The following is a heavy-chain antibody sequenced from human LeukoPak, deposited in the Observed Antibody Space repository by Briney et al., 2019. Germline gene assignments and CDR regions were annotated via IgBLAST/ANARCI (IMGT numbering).Heavy chain of an antibody. CDR3: ARSCSSTSCSYFGF. V-gene: IGHV4-34*01. CDR2: INHSVTT. CDR1: GGSFSGYY. Sequence: SETLSLTCAVYGGSFSGYYWSWIRQPPGKGLEWIGEINHSVTTNYNPSLKSRVAISVDTSKNQFSLRLSSVTAADTAVYYCARSCSSTSCSYFGFWGQGTLVTVSS. D-gene: IGHD2-2*01. J-gene: IGHJ4*02.